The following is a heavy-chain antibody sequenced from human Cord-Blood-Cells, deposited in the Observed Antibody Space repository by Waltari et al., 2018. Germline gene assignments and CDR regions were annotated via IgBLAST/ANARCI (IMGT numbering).Heavy chain of an antibody. J-gene: IGHJ4*02. D-gene: IGHD6-6*01. V-gene: IGHV4-39*01. CDR3: ARHGYSSSSYYFDY. CDR2: IYYSGST. Sequence: QLQLQESGPGLVKPSETLSLTCTVSGGSISSSSYYWGWIRQPPGKGLEWIGSIYYSGSTYSTPSLKSRVTISVDTSKNLFSLKLSSVTAADTAVYYCARHGYSSSSYYFDYWGQGTLVTVSS. CDR1: GGSISSSSYY.